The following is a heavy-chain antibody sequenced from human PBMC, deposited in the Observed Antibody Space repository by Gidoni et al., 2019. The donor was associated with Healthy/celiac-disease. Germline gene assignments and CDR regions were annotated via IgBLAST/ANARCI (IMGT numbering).Heavy chain of an antibody. V-gene: IGHV1-69*06. Sequence: QVQLVQSGAEGKKPGSSVKVSCKASGGTFSSYAISWVRQAPGLGLEWMGGIIPIFGTANYAQEFQGRVTITADKSTSTAYMELSSLRSEDTAVYYCAREDGIFGVVREFDPWGQGTLVTVSS. D-gene: IGHD3-3*01. CDR2: IIPIFGTA. CDR3: AREDGIFGVVREFDP. CDR1: GGTFSSYA. J-gene: IGHJ5*02.